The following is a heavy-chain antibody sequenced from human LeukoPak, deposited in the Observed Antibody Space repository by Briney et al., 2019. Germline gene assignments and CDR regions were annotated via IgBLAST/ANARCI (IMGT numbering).Heavy chain of an antibody. J-gene: IGHJ4*02. CDR3: AKSKVVAATMGRFDY. CDR1: GFTFSSYA. V-gene: IGHV3-23*01. D-gene: IGHD2-15*01. Sequence: GGSLRLSCAASGFTFSSYAMNWVRQAPGKGLEWVSAVSGSGDSTYYADSAKGWFPISRDNFKKTLYLQINSLRAEDTAVVYFAKSKVVAATMGRFDYWGKGTLVTVSS. CDR2: VSGSGDST.